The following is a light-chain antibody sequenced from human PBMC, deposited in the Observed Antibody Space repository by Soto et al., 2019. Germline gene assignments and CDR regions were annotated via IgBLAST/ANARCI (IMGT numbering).Light chain of an antibody. J-gene: IGKJ5*01. CDR2: GAS. Sequence: EIVWTQSPGTLSLSPGERVTLPCRASQSGTSKFLAWYQQRPGQAPRLLIYGASSRATVIPDRFSGSGSGTDFTLTISRLEPEEFAVYYCHHYGYGIDTFGQGTRMEIK. CDR1: QSGTSKF. V-gene: IGKV3-20*01. CDR3: HHYGYGIDT.